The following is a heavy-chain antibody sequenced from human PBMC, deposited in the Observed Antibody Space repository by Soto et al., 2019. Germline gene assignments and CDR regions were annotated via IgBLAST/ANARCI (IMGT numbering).Heavy chain of an antibody. CDR3: ARDSTIFGVDPEPHLDY. V-gene: IGHV4-59*01. Sequence: SETLSLTCTVSGGSISSYYWSWIRQPPGKGLEWIGYIYYSGSTNYNPSLKSRVTISVDTSKNQFSLKLSSVTAADTAVYYCARDSTIFGVDPEPHLDYWGQGTLVTVSS. CDR2: IYYSGST. D-gene: IGHD3-3*01. CDR1: GGSISSYY. J-gene: IGHJ4*02.